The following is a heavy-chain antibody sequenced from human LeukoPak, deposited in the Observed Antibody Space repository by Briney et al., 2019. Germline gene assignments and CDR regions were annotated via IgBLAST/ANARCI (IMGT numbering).Heavy chain of an antibody. D-gene: IGHD2-2*01. J-gene: IGHJ4*02. CDR3: ARQQYRQLDF. V-gene: IGHV1-18*01. Sequence: ASVKVSCKASGYIFNNYGVSWVRQAPGQGLEWMGWISVNNGNTNYAQKFQGRVTMTADTSTTTDYMEVRSLRSDDTAVYFCARQQYRQLDFWGQGTLVTVST. CDR2: ISVNNGNT. CDR1: GYIFNNYG.